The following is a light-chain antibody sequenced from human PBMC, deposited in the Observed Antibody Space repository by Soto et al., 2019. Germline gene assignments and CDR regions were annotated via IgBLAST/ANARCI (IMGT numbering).Light chain of an antibody. CDR2: KAS. V-gene: IGKV1-5*03. CDR1: QRISTW. J-gene: IGKJ1*01. Sequence: DIQMTQSPSTLSASVGDRVTITCRASQRISTWLAWYQQKPGTAPKLLIYKASILEGGVSPSFSGSGSGTEFSLTIGSLQSDDFATYYCQQYHSYPWTFGQGTKVEIK. CDR3: QQYHSYPWT.